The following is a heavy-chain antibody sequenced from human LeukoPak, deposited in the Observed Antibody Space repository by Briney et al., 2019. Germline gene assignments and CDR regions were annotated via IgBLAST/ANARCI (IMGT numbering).Heavy chain of an antibody. CDR2: IIPYNGNT. V-gene: IGHV1-18*01. CDR1: GGTFSSYG. CDR3: VTYYYDSSSRDDAFDI. J-gene: IGHJ3*02. Sequence: ASVKVSCKASGGTFSSYGISWVRQAPGQGLEWMGWIIPYNGNTDYAQKLQGRVTITADTSTSTAYMELSSLTSDDTAVYYCVTYYYDSSSRDDAFDIWGQGTMVTVSS. D-gene: IGHD3-22*01.